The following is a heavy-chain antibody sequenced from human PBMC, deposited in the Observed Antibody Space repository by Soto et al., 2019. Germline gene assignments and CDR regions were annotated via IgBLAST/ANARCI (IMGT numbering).Heavy chain of an antibody. Sequence: ASVKVSCKASGGTFSSYAISWVRQAPGQGLEWMGGIIPIFVTANYAQKFQGRVTITADESTSTAYMELSSLRSEDTAVYYCARVTSSSWLAWFDPWGQGTLVTVSS. CDR1: GGTFSSYA. CDR2: IIPIFVTA. CDR3: ARVTSSSWLAWFDP. V-gene: IGHV1-69*13. J-gene: IGHJ5*02. D-gene: IGHD6-13*01.